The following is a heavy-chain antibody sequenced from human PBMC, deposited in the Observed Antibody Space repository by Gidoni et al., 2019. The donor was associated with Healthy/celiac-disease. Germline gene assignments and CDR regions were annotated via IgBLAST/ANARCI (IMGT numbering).Heavy chain of an antibody. CDR3: ARDFGYSYEAYGMDV. Sequence: QVQLVESGGGVVQPGRYLRLSCAESGFTFSSYGMHWVRQAPGKGLEWVAVIWYDGSNKYYADSVKGRFTISRDNSKNTLYLQMNSLRAEDTAVYYCARDFGYSYEAYGMDVWGQGTTVTVSS. D-gene: IGHD5-18*01. CDR1: GFTFSSYG. V-gene: IGHV3-33*01. J-gene: IGHJ6*02. CDR2: IWYDGSNK.